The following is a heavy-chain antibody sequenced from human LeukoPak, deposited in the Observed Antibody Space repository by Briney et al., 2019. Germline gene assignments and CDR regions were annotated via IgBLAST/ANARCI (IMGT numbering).Heavy chain of an antibody. D-gene: IGHD2-21*01. CDR3: ARVSAYCGGDCYNY. CDR1: GGTFSSYA. CDR2: IIPIFGTA. V-gene: IGHV1-69*13. Sequence: SVKVSCKASGGTFSSYAISWVRLAPGQGLEWMGGIIPIFGTANYAQKCQGRVTITADESTSTAYMELSSLRSEDTAVYYCARVSAYCGGDCYNYWGQGTLVTVSS. J-gene: IGHJ4*02.